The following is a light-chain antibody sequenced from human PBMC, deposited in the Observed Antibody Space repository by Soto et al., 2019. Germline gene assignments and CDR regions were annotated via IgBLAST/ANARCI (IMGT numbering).Light chain of an antibody. CDR1: SSDVGAYNY. V-gene: IGLV2-11*01. J-gene: IGLJ1*01. CDR2: DVS. Sequence: ALTQPRSVSGSPGRSVTISCTGTSSDVGAYNYVSWYQQHPGKAPKLMTYDVSKRPSGVPDRFSGSKSGNTASLTISGLQAEDEADYYCCSYADNYSYVFGTGTKVTVL. CDR3: CSYADNYSYV.